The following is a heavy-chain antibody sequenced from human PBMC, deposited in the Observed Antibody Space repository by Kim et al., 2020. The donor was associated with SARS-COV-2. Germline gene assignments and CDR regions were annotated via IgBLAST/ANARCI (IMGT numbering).Heavy chain of an antibody. J-gene: IGHJ4*02. V-gene: IGHV3-30*03. CDR2: ISFDGTRI. CDR3: ARDRGGSGNYLDF. D-gene: IGHD3-10*01. Sequence: GGSLRLSCVVSGFTFSSHGMHWVRQAPGKGLEWVAVISFDGTRIYYADSVKGRFTISRDDSKYTLYLQMNNLRAEDTALYDCARDRGGSGNYLDFWGQGT. CDR1: GFTFSSHG.